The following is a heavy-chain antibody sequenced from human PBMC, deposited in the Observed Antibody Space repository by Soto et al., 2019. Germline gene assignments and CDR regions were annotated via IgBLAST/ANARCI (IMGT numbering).Heavy chain of an antibody. CDR3: ARVDCTGGSCRPYYYYDMDV. CDR1: GFTFSTYG. Sequence: GGSLRLSCAASGFTFSTYGMNWVRQAPGKGLEWVAVIWYDGSQKYCADSVKGRFTVSRDNSKNTLYLQMNNLRVEDTAVYYCARVDCTGGSCRPYYYYDMDVWGQGTTVTVSS. V-gene: IGHV3-33*01. J-gene: IGHJ6*02. CDR2: IWYDGSQK. D-gene: IGHD2-15*01.